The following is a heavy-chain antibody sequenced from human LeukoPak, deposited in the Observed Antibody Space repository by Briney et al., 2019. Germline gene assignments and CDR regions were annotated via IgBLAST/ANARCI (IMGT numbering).Heavy chain of an antibody. D-gene: IGHD1-26*01. CDR3: ARGIVGATNFDY. J-gene: IGHJ4*02. CDR2: IYTSGST. CDR1: GGSISSGSYY. Sequence: PSETLSLTCTVSGGSISSGSYYWSWIRQPAGKGLEWIGRIYTSGSTNYNPSLKSRVTISVDTSKNQFSLKLSSVTAADTAVYYCARGIVGATNFDYWGQGTLVTVSS. V-gene: IGHV4-61*02.